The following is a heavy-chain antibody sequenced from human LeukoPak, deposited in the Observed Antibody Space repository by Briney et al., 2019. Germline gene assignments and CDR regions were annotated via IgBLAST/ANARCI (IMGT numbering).Heavy chain of an antibody. Sequence: ASVKVSCKASGGTFSSYAISWVRQAPGQGLEWMGGIIPIFGTANYAQKFQGRVTITTDESTSTAYMELSSLRSEDTAVYYCARTPLQLELHDYYHYYMDVWGKGTTVTVSS. D-gene: IGHD1-1*01. J-gene: IGHJ6*03. CDR1: GGTFSSYA. V-gene: IGHV1-69*05. CDR3: ARTPLQLELHDYYHYYMDV. CDR2: IIPIFGTA.